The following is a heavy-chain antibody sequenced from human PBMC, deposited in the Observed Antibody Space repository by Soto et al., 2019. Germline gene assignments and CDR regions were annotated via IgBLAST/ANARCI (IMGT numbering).Heavy chain of an antibody. D-gene: IGHD3-10*01. J-gene: IGHJ2*01. V-gene: IGHV1-69*01. CDR1: GGTFSSYA. Sequence: QVQLVQSGAEVKKPGSSVKVSCKASGGTFSSYAISWVRQAPGQGLEWMGGIIPIFGTANYAQKFQGRVTITADESTSKAYMELSSLRSEDTAVYYCARVGRFGRTNYWYFDLWGRGTLVTVSS. CDR3: ARVGRFGRTNYWYFDL. CDR2: IIPIFGTA.